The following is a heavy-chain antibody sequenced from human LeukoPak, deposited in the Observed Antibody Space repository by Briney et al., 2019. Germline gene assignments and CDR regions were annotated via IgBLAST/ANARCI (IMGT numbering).Heavy chain of an antibody. J-gene: IGHJ4*02. D-gene: IGHD3-16*01. V-gene: IGHV1-18*01. CDR3: ARDRGLGELNFFDY. CDR2: ISGFNGDT. Sequence: ASVKVSCKASGGTFSSYGISWVRQAPGQGLEWMGWISGFNGDTNYAQKLQGRVTMTTDTSTNTAYMELRSLRSDDTAVYYCARDRGLGELNFFDYWGQGTLVTVSS. CDR1: GGTFSSYG.